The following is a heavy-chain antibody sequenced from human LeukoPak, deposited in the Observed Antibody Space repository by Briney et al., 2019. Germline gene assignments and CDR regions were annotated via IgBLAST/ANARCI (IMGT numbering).Heavy chain of an antibody. J-gene: IGHJ3*02. CDR1: GGSISSYY. CDR2: IYYSGST. Sequence: PSETLSLTCPVSGGSISSYYWSWIRPPPGKGLEWIGYIYYSGSTNYNPSLKSRVTISVDTSKNQFSLKLSSVTAADTAVYYCARGLLDGYTHPAAFDIWGQGTMGTVSS. D-gene: IGHD5-24*01. CDR3: ARGLLDGYTHPAAFDI. V-gene: IGHV4-59*01.